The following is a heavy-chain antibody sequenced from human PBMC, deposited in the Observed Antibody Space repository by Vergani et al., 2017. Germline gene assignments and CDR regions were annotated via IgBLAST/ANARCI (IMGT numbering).Heavy chain of an antibody. V-gene: IGHV4-39*07. J-gene: IGHJ4*02. D-gene: IGHD1-14*01. Sequence: QVQLQESGPGLVKPSQTLSLTCTVSGGSISSGDYYWSWIRQPPGKGLEWIGSIYYSGSTYYNPSLQSRVTISVDTSKNQFSLKLSSVTAADTAVYYCARGNLRSRYFDYWGQGTLVTVSS. CDR3: ARGNLRSRYFDY. CDR1: GGSISSGDYY. CDR2: IYYSGST.